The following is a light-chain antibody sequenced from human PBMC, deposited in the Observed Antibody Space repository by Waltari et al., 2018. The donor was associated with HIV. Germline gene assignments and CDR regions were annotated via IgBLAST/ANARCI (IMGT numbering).Light chain of an antibody. CDR2: EVT. V-gene: IGLV2-14*01. Sequence: QSALTQPASVSGSPGQSITISCTGTSSDIGGYNFVSWYQQHPVRAPRLMIYEVTSRPSCVSNRCSGCRTGDTAALTIFGLQAEDDADYYCSSYTSSATGVLFGGGTTLTVL. CDR1: SSDIGGYNF. CDR3: SSYTSSATGVL. J-gene: IGLJ2*01.